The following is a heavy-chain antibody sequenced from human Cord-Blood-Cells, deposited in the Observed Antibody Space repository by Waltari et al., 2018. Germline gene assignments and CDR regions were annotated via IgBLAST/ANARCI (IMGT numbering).Heavy chain of an antibody. V-gene: IGHV4-38-2*01. Sequence: QVQLQESGPGLVKPSETLSLTCAVSGYSISSGYYWGWIRQPPGKGLEWIGSIYHSGSTYYNPSLKSRVTIAVDTSKIQFPLRLGFVTAADTAVYYCACGGGLGENNWFDPWGQGTLVTVSS. J-gene: IGHJ5*02. CDR2: IYHSGST. CDR3: ACGGGLGENNWFDP. D-gene: IGHD6-19*01. CDR1: GYSISSGYY.